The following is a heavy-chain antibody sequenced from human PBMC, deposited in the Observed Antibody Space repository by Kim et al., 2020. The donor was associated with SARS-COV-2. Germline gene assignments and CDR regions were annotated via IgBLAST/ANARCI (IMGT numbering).Heavy chain of an antibody. CDR2: ISGSGDTA. CDR1: GFTFINYA. V-gene: IGHV3-23*01. J-gene: IGHJ4*02. D-gene: IGHD3-16*01. CDR3: AKGGQDFVWGSWDY. Sequence: GGSLRLSCTASGFTFINYAMTWVRQAPGKGLDWVSGISGSGDTAYYADPLKGRFTISRDNSKNTLYLQMNSLRAEDTAIYYCAKGGQDFVWGSWDYWGQGTLVTVSS.